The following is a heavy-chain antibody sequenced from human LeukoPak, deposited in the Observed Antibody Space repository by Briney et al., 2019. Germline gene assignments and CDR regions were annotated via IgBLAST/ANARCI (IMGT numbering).Heavy chain of an antibody. CDR3: ARNYYEPTYDYYFDC. V-gene: IGHV3-23*01. CDR1: GFTFRSYA. D-gene: IGHD1-26*01. CDR2: ISGSGGST. Sequence: GGSLRLSCAASGFTFRSYAMSWVRQAPGKGLEWVSAISGSGGSTYYADSVRGRFTISRDNSKNMLYLHMNSLRAEDTALYYCARNYYEPTYDYYFDCWGQATLVTVSS. J-gene: IGHJ4*02.